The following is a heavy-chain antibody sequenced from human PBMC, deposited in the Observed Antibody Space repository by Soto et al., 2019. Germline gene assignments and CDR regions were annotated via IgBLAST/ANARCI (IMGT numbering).Heavy chain of an antibody. V-gene: IGHV1-18*01. J-gene: IGHJ4*02. CDR1: GYTFTNYA. Sequence: GASVKVSCKASGYTFTNYAFSWVRQAPGQGLEWMGWISAYNGNTNYAQKLQGRVTMTTDTSTSTAYMELRSLRSDDTAVYYCARDGSIAVAGYYFDYWGQGTLVTVSS. CDR2: ISAYNGNT. D-gene: IGHD6-19*01. CDR3: ARDGSIAVAGYYFDY.